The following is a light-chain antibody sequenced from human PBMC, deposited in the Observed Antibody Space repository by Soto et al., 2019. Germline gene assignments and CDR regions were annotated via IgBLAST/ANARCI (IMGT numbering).Light chain of an antibody. V-gene: IGKV1-17*01. CDR3: LQHNSDPCK. CDR2: ATS. CDR1: QGLRND. Sequence: DIQMTQSPSSLSASVGDRVTITCRARQGLRNDLGWYQQNPGKPPKRLIYATSSLVSGVPSRFSSSGSWTGLALTISSLQPEDFATYYFLQHNSDPCKFGQGTNGEIK. J-gene: IGKJ1*01.